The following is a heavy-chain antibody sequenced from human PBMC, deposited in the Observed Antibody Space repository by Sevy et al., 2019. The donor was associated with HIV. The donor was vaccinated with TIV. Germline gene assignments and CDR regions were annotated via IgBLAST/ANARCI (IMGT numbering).Heavy chain of an antibody. J-gene: IGHJ4*02. V-gene: IGHV4-59*01. CDR1: GGSISSYF. Sequence: SENLSLTCSVSGGSISSYFWTWVRQSPGKGLEWIGNIYFTGNTDYSPSLKIRVTLSLDTSKSQFSLTLKSVTAADTAIYFCARDSTTRPRVLDYWGQGTLVIVSS. D-gene: IGHD1-1*01. CDR2: IYFTGNT. CDR3: ARDSTTRPRVLDY.